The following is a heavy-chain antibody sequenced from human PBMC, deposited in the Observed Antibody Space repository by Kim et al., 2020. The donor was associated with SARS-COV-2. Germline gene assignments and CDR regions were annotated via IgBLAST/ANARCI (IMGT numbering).Heavy chain of an antibody. V-gene: IGHV3-30*03. CDR3: ARLRSGYSMDA. D-gene: IGHD3-22*01. Sequence: GGSLRLSCAAYGFTFINYGMHWVRQAPGKGLEWVAFISYDGSKKYYADSVTGRFTISRDDSKNTVYLQMNSLRAEDTAVYYCARLRSGYSMDAWGQGTT. CDR2: ISYDGSKK. CDR1: GFTFINYG. J-gene: IGHJ6*02.